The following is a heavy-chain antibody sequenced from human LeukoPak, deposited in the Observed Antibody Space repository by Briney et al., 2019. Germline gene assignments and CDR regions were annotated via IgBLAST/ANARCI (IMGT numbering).Heavy chain of an antibody. D-gene: IGHD2-2*03. CDR1: GGSISSYY. CDR2: IYTSGST. CDR3: ARASASMDISRFDP. V-gene: IGHV4-4*07. J-gene: IGHJ5*02. Sequence: SETLPLTCTVSGGSISSYYWSWIRQPAGKGLEWIGRIYTSGSTNYNPSLKSRVTMSVDTSKNQFSLKLSSVTAADTAVYYCARASASMDISRFDPWGQGTLVTVSS.